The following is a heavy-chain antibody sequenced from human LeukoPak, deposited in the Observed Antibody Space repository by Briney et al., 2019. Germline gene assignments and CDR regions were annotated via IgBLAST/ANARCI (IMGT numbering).Heavy chain of an antibody. Sequence: PGGSLRLSCAASGFTFSSYAMHWVRQAPGKGLEYVSAISSNGGSTYYANSVKGRFTISRDNSKNTLYLQMGSLRAEDMVVYYCARSPGEVVNPEYAFGIWGQGTMVTVSS. J-gene: IGHJ3*02. CDR2: ISSNGGST. D-gene: IGHD3-10*01. CDR1: GFTFSSYA. CDR3: ARSPGEVVNPEYAFGI. V-gene: IGHV3-64*01.